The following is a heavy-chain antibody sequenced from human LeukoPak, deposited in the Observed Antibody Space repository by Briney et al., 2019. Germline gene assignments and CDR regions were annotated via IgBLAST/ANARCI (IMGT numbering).Heavy chain of an antibody. CDR1: GASISNYY. CDR2: MLYSGST. J-gene: IGHJ4*02. V-gene: IGHV4-59*12. D-gene: IGHD4-17*01. CDR3: ARTRINDYGDY. Sequence: SETLSLTCTVSGASISNYYWSWIRQSPGKGLEWIGYMLYSGSTNQNPSLRSRVTISVDTSKNQVSLKLSSVTAADTAVYYCARTRINDYGDYWGQGTLVTVSS.